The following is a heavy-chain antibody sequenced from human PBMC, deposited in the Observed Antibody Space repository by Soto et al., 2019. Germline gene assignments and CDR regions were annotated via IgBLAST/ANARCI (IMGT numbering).Heavy chain of an antibody. Sequence: EVQLVESGGGLVKPGGSLRLSCAASGFTFTRYSMNWVRQAPGKGLEWVSSISSTTNYIYYADSMKARFTVSRDNAKTSVYLEMNSLSAEDTAVYYCARESEDLTSNFDYWGQGTLVTVSS. V-gene: IGHV3-21*01. CDR1: GFTFTRYS. CDR3: ARESEDLTSNFDY. CDR2: ISSTTNYI. J-gene: IGHJ4*02.